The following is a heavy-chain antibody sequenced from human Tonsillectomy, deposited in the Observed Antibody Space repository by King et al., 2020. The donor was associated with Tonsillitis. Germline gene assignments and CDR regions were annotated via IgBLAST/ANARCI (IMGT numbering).Heavy chain of an antibody. CDR3: ARGEFMYYDSSGYTDY. CDR2: INSDGSST. D-gene: IGHD3-22*01. J-gene: IGHJ4*02. Sequence: VQLVESGGGLVQPGGSLRLSCAASGFTFSSYWMHWVRQAPGKGLVWVSRINSDGSSTSYADSVKGRFTISRVNAKNTLYLQMNSLRAEDTAVYYCARGEFMYYDSSGYTDYWGQGTLVTVSS. CDR1: GFTFSSYW. V-gene: IGHV3-74*01.